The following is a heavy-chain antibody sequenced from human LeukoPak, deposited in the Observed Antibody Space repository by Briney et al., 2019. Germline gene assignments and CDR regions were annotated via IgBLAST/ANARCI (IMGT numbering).Heavy chain of an antibody. J-gene: IGHJ6*02. Sequence: ASVKVSCKASGYTFTSYGISWVRQAPGQGLEWMGWISAYNGNTNYAQKLQGRVTMTTDTSTSTAYMELRSLRSDDTAVYYCARDIGYDILTGYYRYYGMDVWGQGTTVTVSS. CDR1: GYTFTSYG. V-gene: IGHV1-18*01. CDR3: ARDIGYDILTGYYRYYGMDV. D-gene: IGHD3-9*01. CDR2: ISAYNGNT.